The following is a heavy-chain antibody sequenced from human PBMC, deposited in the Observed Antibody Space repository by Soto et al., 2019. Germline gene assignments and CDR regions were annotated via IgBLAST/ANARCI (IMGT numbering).Heavy chain of an antibody. Sequence: GGSIRLSCGAAGFTFSSYAMSWVRQAPGKGLEWVSAISGSGGSTYYADSVKGRFTISRDNSKNTLYLQMNSLRAEDTAVYYCAKETWGALENYWGQGTLVTVSS. V-gene: IGHV3-23*01. CDR1: GFTFSSYA. D-gene: IGHD1-1*01. CDR3: AKETWGALENY. J-gene: IGHJ4*02. CDR2: ISGSGGST.